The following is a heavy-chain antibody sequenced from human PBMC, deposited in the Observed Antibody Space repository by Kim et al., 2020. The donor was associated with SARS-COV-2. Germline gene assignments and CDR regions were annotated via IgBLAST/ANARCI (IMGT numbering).Heavy chain of an antibody. CDR1: GYTFTGYY. D-gene: IGHD6-19*01. Sequence: ASVKVSCKASGYTFTGYYMHWVRQAPGQGLEWMGRINPNSGGTNYAQKFQGRVTMTRDTSISTAYMELSRLRSDDTAVYYCARVSLLGYSSGWYSYDYWGQGTLVTVSS. CDR3: ARVSLLGYSSGWYSYDY. J-gene: IGHJ4*02. V-gene: IGHV1-2*06. CDR2: INPNSGGT.